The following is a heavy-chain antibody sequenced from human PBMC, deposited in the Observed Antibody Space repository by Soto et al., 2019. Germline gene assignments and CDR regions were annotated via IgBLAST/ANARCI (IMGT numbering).Heavy chain of an antibody. V-gene: IGHV2-5*02. CDR3: AHTSPGDPRYYYYGMDV. D-gene: IGHD3-10*01. J-gene: IGHJ6*02. Sequence: QITLKESGPTLVKPTQTLTLTCTFSGFSLSTSGVGVGWIRQPPGKALEWLALIYWDDDKRYSPSLKSMLTITKDTSKNQVVLTTTTMDPVDTATYYCAHTSPGDPRYYYYGMDVWGQGTTVTVSS. CDR2: IYWDDDK. CDR1: GFSLSTSGVG.